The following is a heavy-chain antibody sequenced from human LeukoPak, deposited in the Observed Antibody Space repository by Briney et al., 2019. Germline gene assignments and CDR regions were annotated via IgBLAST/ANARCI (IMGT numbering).Heavy chain of an antibody. J-gene: IGHJ4*02. CDR3: ARRQWALAAFDY. V-gene: IGHV2-5*01. Sequence: SGPTLVNPTQTLTLTCTFSGFSLNTDEAGVGWIRQPPGKALEWLALIYWNNDKRYSPSLKSRLTITKDTSKSQVVLTMTNMDPMDTATYYCARRQWALAAFDYWGQGTLVSVSS. D-gene: IGHD2-15*01. CDR1: GFSLNTDEAG. CDR2: IYWNNDK.